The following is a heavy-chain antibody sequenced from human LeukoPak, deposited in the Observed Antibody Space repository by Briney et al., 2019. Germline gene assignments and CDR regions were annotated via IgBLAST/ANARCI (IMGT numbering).Heavy chain of an antibody. V-gene: IGHV3-74*01. J-gene: IGHJ6*03. D-gene: IGHD2-2*01. CDR2: INTDGSST. CDR1: GFTFSSYW. CDR3: ARGFGEQYQLLGLYYYYYYMDV. Sequence: GGSLRLSCAASGFTFSSYWMHWVRQAPGKGLVWVSRINTDGSSTSYADSVKGRFTISRDNAKNSLYLQMNSLRAEDTAVYYCARGFGEQYQLLGLYYYYYYMDVWGKGTTVTVSS.